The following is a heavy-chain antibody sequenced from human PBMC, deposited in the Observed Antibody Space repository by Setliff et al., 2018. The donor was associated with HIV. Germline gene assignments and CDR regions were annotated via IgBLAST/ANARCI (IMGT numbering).Heavy chain of an antibody. CDR3: ARTLSTMVKTDGYYDYYYMDV. CDR1: GYSISSGYY. D-gene: IGHD3-10*01. Sequence: SETLSLTCTVSGYSISSGYYWSWIRQPAGKGLEWIGRVYSSGNTNYNPSFKSRVTMSVDTSKNQFSLNLNSVTAADTAVYYCARTLSTMVKTDGYYDYYYMDVWGKGTTVTVSS. V-gene: IGHV4-4*07. CDR2: VYSSGNT. J-gene: IGHJ6*03.